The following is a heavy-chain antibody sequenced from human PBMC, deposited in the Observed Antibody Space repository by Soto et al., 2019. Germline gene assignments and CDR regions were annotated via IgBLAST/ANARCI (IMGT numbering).Heavy chain of an antibody. Sequence: ASVKVSCKASGYTFPSYAMHWVRQAPGQRLEWMGWINAGNGNTKYSQKFQGRVTITRDTSASTAYMELSSLRSEDTAVYYCASEYCGGDCYSAARYGMDVWGQGTTVTVS. CDR1: GYTFPSYA. CDR3: ASEYCGGDCYSAARYGMDV. J-gene: IGHJ6*02. CDR2: INAGNGNT. D-gene: IGHD2-21*02. V-gene: IGHV1-3*01.